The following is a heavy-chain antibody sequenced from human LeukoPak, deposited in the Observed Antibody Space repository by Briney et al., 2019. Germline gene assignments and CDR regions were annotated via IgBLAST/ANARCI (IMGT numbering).Heavy chain of an antibody. Sequence: SETLSLTCAVSGDPINSIDWWSWVRQSPARGLEWIGEIYHSGGTNYNPSLKSRVTISADKLKNHLSLKLTSVTAADTAVYFCVGNGYYALDYWGQGALVTVAS. V-gene: IGHV4-4*02. CDR1: GDPINSIDW. J-gene: IGHJ4*02. CDR2: IYHSGGT. D-gene: IGHD2/OR15-2a*01. CDR3: VGNGYYALDY.